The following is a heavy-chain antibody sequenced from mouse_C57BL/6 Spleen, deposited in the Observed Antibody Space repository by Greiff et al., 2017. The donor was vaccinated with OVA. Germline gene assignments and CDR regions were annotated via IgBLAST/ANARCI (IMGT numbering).Heavy chain of an antibody. CDR1: GYSITSGYY. J-gene: IGHJ2*01. D-gene: IGHD6-2*01. CDR2: ISYDGSN. Sequence: EVKLLESGPGLVKPSQSLSLTCSVTGYSITSGYYWNWIRQFPGNKLEWMGYISYDGSNNYNPSLKNRISITRDTSKNQFFLKLNSVTTEDTATYYCARDSHFDYWGQGTTLTVSS. V-gene: IGHV3-6*01. CDR3: ARDSHFDY.